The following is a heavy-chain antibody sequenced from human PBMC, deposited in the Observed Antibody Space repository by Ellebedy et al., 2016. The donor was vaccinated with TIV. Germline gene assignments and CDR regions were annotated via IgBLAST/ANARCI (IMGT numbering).Heavy chain of an antibody. V-gene: IGHV3-21*01. CDR2: ISSSSSYI. CDR3: ARDGNYGYDAFDY. J-gene: IGHJ4*02. Sequence: GESLKISCAASGFTFSSYSMNWVRPAPGKGLEWVSSISSSSSYIYYADSVKGRFTISRDNAKNSLYLQMNSLRAEDTAVYYCARDGNYGYDAFDYWGQGTLVTVSS. D-gene: IGHD5-18*01. CDR1: GFTFSSYS.